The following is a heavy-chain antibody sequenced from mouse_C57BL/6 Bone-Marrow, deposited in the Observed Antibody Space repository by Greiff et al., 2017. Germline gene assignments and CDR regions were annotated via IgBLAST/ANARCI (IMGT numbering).Heavy chain of an antibody. D-gene: IGHD1-1*01. CDR3: ARPIYYYGSRDFDY. CDR1: GYTFTSYW. CDR2: IHPNSGST. J-gene: IGHJ2*01. Sequence: QVQLQQPGAELVKPGASVKLSCKASGYTFTSYWMHWVKQRPGQGLEWIGMIHPNSGSTNYNEKFKSKATLTVDKSSSTAYMQLSSLTSEDSAVYYCARPIYYYGSRDFDYWGQGTTLTVSS. V-gene: IGHV1-64*01.